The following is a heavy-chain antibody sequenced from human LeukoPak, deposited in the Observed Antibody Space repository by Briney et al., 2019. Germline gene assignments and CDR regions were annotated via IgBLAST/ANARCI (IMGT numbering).Heavy chain of an antibody. CDR2: INHSGST. V-gene: IGHV4-34*01. D-gene: IGHD2-8*01. CDR3: ARVYGPVDY. Sequence: PSETLSLTCAVYGGSFSGYYWSWIRQPPGKGLEWIGEINHSGSTNYNPSLKSRVTILVDTSKNQFSLKLSSVTAADTAVYYCARVYGPVDYWGQGTLVTVSS. J-gene: IGHJ4*02. CDR1: GGSFSGYY.